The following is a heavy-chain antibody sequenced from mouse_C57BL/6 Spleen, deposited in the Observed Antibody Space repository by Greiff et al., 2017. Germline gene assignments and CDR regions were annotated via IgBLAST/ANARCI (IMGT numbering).Heavy chain of an antibody. CDR2: IDPSDSYT. J-gene: IGHJ3*01. V-gene: IGHV1-69*01. CDR1: GYTFTSYW. Sequence: QVQLQQSGAELVMPGASVKLSCKASGYTFTSYWMHWVKQRPGQGLEWIGEIDPSDSYTNYNQKFKGKSTLTVDKSSSTAYMQLSSLTSEDSAVYYCANYYGSPFAYWGQGTLVTVSA. D-gene: IGHD1-1*01. CDR3: ANYYGSPFAY.